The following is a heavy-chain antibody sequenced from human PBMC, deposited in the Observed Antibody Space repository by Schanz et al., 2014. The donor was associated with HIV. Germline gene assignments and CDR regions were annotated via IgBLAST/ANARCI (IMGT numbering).Heavy chain of an antibody. CDR2: INPNSGGT. Sequence: QVQLVQSGAEVKKPGASVKVSCKASGYTFTSYYMHWVRQAPGQGLEWMGWINPNSGGTHYALKVQGRVTMPRDKFISPAYMELSRLRSDETAVYYCARGIVGATPAFDIWGQGTMVTVSS. CDR3: ARGIVGATPAFDI. CDR1: GYTFTSYY. J-gene: IGHJ3*02. D-gene: IGHD1-26*01. V-gene: IGHV1-2*02.